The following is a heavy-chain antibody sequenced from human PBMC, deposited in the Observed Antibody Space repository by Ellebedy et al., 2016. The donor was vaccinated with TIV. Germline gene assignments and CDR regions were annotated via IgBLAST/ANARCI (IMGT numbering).Heavy chain of an antibody. J-gene: IGHJ6*03. CDR3: ARLMTTVVTGAPRVYYYYYMDV. Sequence: ASVKVSXXASGYTFTSYDINWVRQATGQGLEWMGWMNPNSGNTGYAQKFQGRVTMTRNTSISTAYMELSSLRSEDTAVYYCARLMTTVVTGAPRVYYYYYMDVWGKGTTVTVSS. V-gene: IGHV1-8*01. CDR1: GYTFTSYD. D-gene: IGHD4-23*01. CDR2: MNPNSGNT.